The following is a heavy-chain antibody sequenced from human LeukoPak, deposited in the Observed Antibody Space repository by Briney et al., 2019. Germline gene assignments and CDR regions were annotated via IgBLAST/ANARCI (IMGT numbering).Heavy chain of an antibody. CDR2: ISGSGGST. CDR1: GFTFSSYA. Sequence: GGSLRLSCAASGFTFSSYAMSWVRQAPGKGLEWVSAISGSGGSTYYADSVKGRFTISRDNSKNTLYLQMNSLRAEDTAVYYCARDPGEEYYYDSSGYGYFQHWGQGTLVTVSS. D-gene: IGHD3-22*01. V-gene: IGHV3-23*01. J-gene: IGHJ1*01. CDR3: ARDPGEEYYYDSSGYGYFQH.